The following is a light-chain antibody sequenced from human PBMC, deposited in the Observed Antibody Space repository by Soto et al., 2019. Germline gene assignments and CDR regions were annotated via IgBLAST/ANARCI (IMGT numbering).Light chain of an antibody. V-gene: IGKV3-15*01. J-gene: IGKJ2*01. CDR3: QQYNNWPYT. CDR1: QSVSSY. Sequence: EIVLTQSPGTLSLSPGERATLSCRASQSVSSYLAWYQQSPGQAPRLLIYGASTRATGIPARFSGSGSGTDFTLTISSLQSEDFAVYYCQQYNNWPYTFGQGTKVDIK. CDR2: GAS.